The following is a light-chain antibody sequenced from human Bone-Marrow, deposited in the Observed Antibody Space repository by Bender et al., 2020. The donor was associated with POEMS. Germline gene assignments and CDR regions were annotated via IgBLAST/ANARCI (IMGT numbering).Light chain of an antibody. V-gene: IGLV2-11*01. CDR2: DVS. J-gene: IGLJ2*01. CDR3: CSYAGSYTFVL. Sequence: QSALTQPRSVSGSPGQSVTISCTGTSNDVGPYNFVSWYQEHPGKAPKLLIFDVSNRPSGVPDRFSGSKSGNTASLTISGLQPEDEATYYCCSYAGSYTFVLFGGGTKLTVL. CDR1: SNDVGPYNF.